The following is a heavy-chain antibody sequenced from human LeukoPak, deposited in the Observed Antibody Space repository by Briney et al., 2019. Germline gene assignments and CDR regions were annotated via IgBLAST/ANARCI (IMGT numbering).Heavy chain of an antibody. CDR2: INPGDSDA. CDR1: GTSFTNYR. J-gene: IGHJ4*02. V-gene: IGHV5-51*01. D-gene: IGHD1-1*01. CDR3: ARAWNFDY. Sequence: GASLYISNEGSGTSFTNYRLGWVRQMPGKGLEWMGIINPGDSDARYSPSFQGQVTISADKSISTAYLQWSSLKASDTAIYYCARAWNFDYWGQGTLVTVSS.